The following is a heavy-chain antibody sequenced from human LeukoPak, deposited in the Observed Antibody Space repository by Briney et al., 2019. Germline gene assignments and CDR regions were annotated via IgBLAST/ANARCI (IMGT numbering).Heavy chain of an antibody. J-gene: IGHJ4*02. V-gene: IGHV1-18*04. D-gene: IGHD6-13*01. CDR1: GYTLTSYG. Sequence: GASVKVSCKASGYTLTSYGISWVRQAPGQGLEWMGWISAYNGNTNYAQKLQGRVTMTTDTSTSTAYMELRSLRSDDTAVYYCARDPGAAAARHFDYWGQGTLVTVSS. CDR2: ISAYNGNT. CDR3: ARDPGAAAARHFDY.